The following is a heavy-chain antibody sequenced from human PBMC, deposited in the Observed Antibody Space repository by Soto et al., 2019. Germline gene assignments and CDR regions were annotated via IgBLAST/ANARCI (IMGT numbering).Heavy chain of an antibody. CDR3: AKELVWGQSDY. CDR2: INTDGTNT. J-gene: IGHJ4*02. D-gene: IGHD3-16*01. V-gene: IGHV3-74*03. Sequence: EVQLVESGGGLVQPGGSLRLSCAVSGFTFSRYWMHWFRQDPGNGLVWVSSINTDGTNTQYADSVRGRFTVSRDNAKNTVYLQMIILRIEDTAVYYCAKELVWGQSDYWGQGTVVVVSS. CDR1: GFTFSRYW.